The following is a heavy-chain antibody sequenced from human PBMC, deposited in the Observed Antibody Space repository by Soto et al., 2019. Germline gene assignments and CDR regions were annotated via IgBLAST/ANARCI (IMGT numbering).Heavy chain of an antibody. D-gene: IGHD5-12*01. Sequence: QVQLQESGPGLLKPSQTMSLSCTVSGGSVNSGDYYWSWIRQPPGKGLEWIGYIYYGGITSSNPSLKSRLTISIDTSKNQFSLKLSSVTAADTAVYYCARQYGGYEYDFDYWGQGTLVTVSS. J-gene: IGHJ4*02. CDR3: ARQYGGYEYDFDY. CDR2: IYYGGIT. V-gene: IGHV4-30-4*01. CDR1: GGSVNSGDYY.